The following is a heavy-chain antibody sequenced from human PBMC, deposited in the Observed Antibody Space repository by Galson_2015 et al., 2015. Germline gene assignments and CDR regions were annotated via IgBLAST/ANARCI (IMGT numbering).Heavy chain of an antibody. J-gene: IGHJ4*02. CDR1: EFTFSSYY. Sequence: SLRPSCAASEFTFSSYYMSWVRQAPGKGLEWVSSISSTTTYIYYADSVKGRFTISRDNAKNSLYLQMNSLGAEDTAVYYCARQIFDYDFWSGYYPTNIDYWGQGTLVTVSS. V-gene: IGHV3-21*01. D-gene: IGHD3-3*01. CDR2: ISSTTTYI. CDR3: ARQIFDYDFWSGYYPTNIDY.